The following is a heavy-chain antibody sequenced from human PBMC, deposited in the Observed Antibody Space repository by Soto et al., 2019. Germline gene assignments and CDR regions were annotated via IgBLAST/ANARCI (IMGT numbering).Heavy chain of an antibody. CDR3: ARIHITGPVDS. D-gene: IGHD1-20*01. V-gene: IGHV4-61*01. J-gene: IGHJ4*02. Sequence: QVQLQESGPGLVKSSETVSLTCAVSTGSVSSGSYYWTWIRQPPGKRLEWIGHIFHSGTTNYNPSLKSRVTISVDTPTNQFSLKLMSVTAEDTALYLCARIHITGPVDSSGQGKLVTVSS. CDR1: TGSVSSGSYY. CDR2: IFHSGTT.